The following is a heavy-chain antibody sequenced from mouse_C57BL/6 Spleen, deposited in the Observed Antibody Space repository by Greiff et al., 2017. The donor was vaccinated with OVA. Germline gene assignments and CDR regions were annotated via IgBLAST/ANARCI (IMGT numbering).Heavy chain of an antibody. Sequence: DVMLVESGGGLVKPGGSLKLSCAASGFTFSSYTMSWVRQTPEKRLEWVATISGGGGNTYYPDSVKGRFTISRDNAKNTLYLQMSSLRSEDTALYYCARRNGSSYEGFAYWGQGTLVTVSA. D-gene: IGHD1-1*01. CDR2: ISGGGGNT. V-gene: IGHV5-9*01. CDR1: GFTFSSYT. CDR3: ARRNGSSYEGFAY. J-gene: IGHJ3*01.